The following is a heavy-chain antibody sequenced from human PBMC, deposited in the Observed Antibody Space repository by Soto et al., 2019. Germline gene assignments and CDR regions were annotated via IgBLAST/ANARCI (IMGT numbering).Heavy chain of an antibody. CDR2: INPNSGGT. J-gene: IGHJ4*02. D-gene: IGHD6-19*01. V-gene: IGHV1-2*04. CDR3: ALAVAGSYYFDY. Sequence: QVQLVQSGAEVKKPGASVKVSCKAAGYTFTGYYMHWVRQAPGQGLEWMGWINPNSGGTNYAQKLQGWVTMTRDTYISTAYMELRRLRSDDTAVYYCALAVAGSYYFDYWGQGTLVTVSS. CDR1: GYTFTGYY.